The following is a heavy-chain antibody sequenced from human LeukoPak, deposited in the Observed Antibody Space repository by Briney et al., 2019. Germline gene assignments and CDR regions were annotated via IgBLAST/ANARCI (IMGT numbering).Heavy chain of an antibody. Sequence: ASVKVSCKASGYTFTGYYMHWVRQAPGQGLEWMGWINPNSGGTNYAQKFQARVTMTRDTSISTAYMELSRLRSDDTAVYYCARGEGYDYGDYSAYWGQGTLVTVSS. D-gene: IGHD4-17*01. J-gene: IGHJ4*02. CDR3: ARGEGYDYGDYSAY. V-gene: IGHV1-2*02. CDR2: INPNSGGT. CDR1: GYTFTGYY.